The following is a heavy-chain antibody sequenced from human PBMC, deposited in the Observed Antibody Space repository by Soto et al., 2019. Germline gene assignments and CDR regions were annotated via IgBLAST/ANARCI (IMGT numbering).Heavy chain of an antibody. CDR1: GGTFSSYA. Sequence: SVKVSCKASGGTFSSYAISWVRQAPGQGLEWMGGIIPIFGTANYAQKFQGRVTITADKSTSTAYMELSSLRSEDTAVYYCAREQSVDGSGYYPEAFDIWGQGTMVTVSS. CDR2: IIPIFGTA. D-gene: IGHD3-22*01. J-gene: IGHJ3*02. V-gene: IGHV1-69*06. CDR3: AREQSVDGSGYYPEAFDI.